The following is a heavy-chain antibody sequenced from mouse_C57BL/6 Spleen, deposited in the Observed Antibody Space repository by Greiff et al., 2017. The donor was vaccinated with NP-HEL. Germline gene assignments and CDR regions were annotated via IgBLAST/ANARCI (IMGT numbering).Heavy chain of an antibody. Sequence: VQLQQPGAELVKPGASVKVSCKASGYTFTSYWMHWVKQRPGQGLEWIGRIHPSDSDTNYNQKFKGKATLTVDKSSSTAYMQFSSLTSEDSAVYYCAIHYGSSPFAYWGQGTLVTVSA. D-gene: IGHD1-1*01. CDR1: GYTFTSYW. CDR3: AIHYGSSPFAY. J-gene: IGHJ3*01. CDR2: IHPSDSDT. V-gene: IGHV1-74*01.